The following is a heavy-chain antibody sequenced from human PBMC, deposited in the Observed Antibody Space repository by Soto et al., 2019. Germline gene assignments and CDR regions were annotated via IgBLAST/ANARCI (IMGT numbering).Heavy chain of an antibody. CDR3: AKDNGGAWIVATFSYFDY. J-gene: IGHJ4*02. CDR1: GFTFSSYG. D-gene: IGHD5-12*01. CDR2: ISYDGSNK. Sequence: GGSLRLSCAASGFTFSSYGMHWVRQAPGKGLEWVAVISYDGSNKYYADSVKGRFTISRDNSKNTLYLQMNSLRAEDTAVYYCAKDNGGAWIVATFSYFDYWGQGTLVTVS. V-gene: IGHV3-30*18.